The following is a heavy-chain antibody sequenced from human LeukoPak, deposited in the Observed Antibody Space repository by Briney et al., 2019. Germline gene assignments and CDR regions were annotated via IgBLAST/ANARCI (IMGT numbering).Heavy chain of an antibody. CDR3: ARRVLLLRAPDY. J-gene: IGHJ4*02. D-gene: IGHD2-15*01. CDR2: IYYSGST. V-gene: IGHV4-39*07. CDR1: GGSISSSSYY. Sequence: SETLSLTCTVSGGSISSSSYYWGWIRQPPGKGLEWIGSIYYSGSTYYNPSLKSRVTISVGTSKNQFSLKLSSVTAADTAVYYCARRVLLLRAPDYWGQGNLVTDSS.